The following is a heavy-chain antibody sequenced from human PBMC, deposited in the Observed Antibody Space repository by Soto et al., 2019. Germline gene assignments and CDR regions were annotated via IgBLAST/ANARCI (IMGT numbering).Heavy chain of an antibody. J-gene: IGHJ3*02. CDR3: ANSTWYAFAI. CDR1: AFTFSPYR. D-gene: IGHD6-13*01. CDR2: IGSDITTI. Sequence: EVQLVESGGGLVQPGGYLRLSCAASAFTFSPYRMNWVRQAPGKGLEWVSFIGSDITTIYYADSVKGRFTISRDTATNSLYLQMNSLRAEDTAVYYCANSTWYAFAIWGQGTMVTVSS. V-gene: IGHV3-48*04.